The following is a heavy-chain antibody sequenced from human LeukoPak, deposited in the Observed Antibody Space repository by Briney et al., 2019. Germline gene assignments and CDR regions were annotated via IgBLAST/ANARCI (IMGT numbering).Heavy chain of an antibody. J-gene: IGHJ6*03. CDR1: GGSFSDYY. CDR3: ARMRGGGIGYHYYMDV. V-gene: IGHV4-34*01. D-gene: IGHD2-15*01. Sequence: SETLSLTCAVFGGSFSDYYWSWFRQPPGKGLEWIGEINPAGSTNYNPSLKSRLTISIHTSTNQFSLRLSSVTAADTAVYCARMRGGGIGYHYYMDVWDKGTTVIVSS. CDR2: INPAGST.